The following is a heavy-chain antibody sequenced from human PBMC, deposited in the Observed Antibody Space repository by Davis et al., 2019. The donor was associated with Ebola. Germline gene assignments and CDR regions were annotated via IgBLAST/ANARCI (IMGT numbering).Heavy chain of an antibody. CDR1: GDSVSSGG. V-gene: IGHV6-1*01. J-gene: IGHJ6*03. CDR3: ARGWLRTGMDV. CDR2: TYYNSKWYN. D-gene: IGHD5-18*01. Sequence: HSQTLSLTCAISGDSVSSGGWNWIRQSPSRGLEWLGRTYYNSKWYNDYAVSVKSRIIINPDTSKNQFSLQLNSVTPEDTALYYCARGWLRTGMDVWGEGTTVTVSS.